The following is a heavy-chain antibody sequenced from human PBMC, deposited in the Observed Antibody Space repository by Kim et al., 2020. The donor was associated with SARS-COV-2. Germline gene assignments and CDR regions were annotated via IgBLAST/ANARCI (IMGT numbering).Heavy chain of an antibody. J-gene: IGHJ6*02. D-gene: IGHD6-19*01. CDR3: ARIAVAGTLDV. V-gene: IGHV4-59*08. CDR1: GGSISSYY. CDR2: TYYSGST. Sequence: SETLSLTCTVSGGSISSYYWSWIRQPPGKGLEWIGYTYYSGSTNYNPSLKSRVTISVDTSKNQFSLKLSSVTAADTAVYYCARIAVAGTLDVWGQGTTVTVSS.